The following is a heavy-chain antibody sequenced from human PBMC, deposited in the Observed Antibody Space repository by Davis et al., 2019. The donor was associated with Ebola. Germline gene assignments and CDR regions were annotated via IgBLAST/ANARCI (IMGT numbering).Heavy chain of an antibody. J-gene: IGHJ4*02. V-gene: IGHV1-58*01. Sequence: AASVKVSCKASGFTFSGYAVQWVRQARGQHLEWMGGIVVGSGNTNYAQKFRERLTMTRDLSTSTAYMELSSLRLEDTAVYYCAASAGTVGKFDFWGQGTLVTVSS. CDR3: AASAGTVGKFDF. CDR2: IVVGSGNT. CDR1: GFTFSGYA. D-gene: IGHD1-14*01.